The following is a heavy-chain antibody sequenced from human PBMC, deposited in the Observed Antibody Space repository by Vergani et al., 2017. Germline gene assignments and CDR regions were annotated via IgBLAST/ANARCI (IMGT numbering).Heavy chain of an antibody. Sequence: QVQVVQSGAEGTKSRASVKVSCKTSGYTFSNYYMHWVPQAPGQGLDWMGIINPSGGHTNYAQKFQGRVTMTRDTSTSTVYMELSSLRSEDTAIYYCARGDYGILTGYRYWGQGTLVTVSA. CDR2: INPSGGHT. CDR3: ARGDYGILTGYRY. D-gene: IGHD3-9*01. CDR1: GYTFSNYY. V-gene: IGHV1-46*03. J-gene: IGHJ4*02.